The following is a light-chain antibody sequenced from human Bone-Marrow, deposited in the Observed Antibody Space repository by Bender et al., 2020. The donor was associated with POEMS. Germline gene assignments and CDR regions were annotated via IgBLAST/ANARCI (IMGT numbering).Light chain of an antibody. J-gene: IGLJ2*01. CDR2: DVN. V-gene: IGLV2-8*01. Sequence: QSALTQPASVSGSPGQSITISCTGTTSDIGSSDFVSWYQQHPGKAPKLMIYDVNKRPSGVPDRFSGSKSGNTASLTVSGLQPEDEADYHCSSHAGSNNLVVFGGGTKLTVL. CDR3: SSHAGSNNLVV. CDR1: TSDIGSSDF.